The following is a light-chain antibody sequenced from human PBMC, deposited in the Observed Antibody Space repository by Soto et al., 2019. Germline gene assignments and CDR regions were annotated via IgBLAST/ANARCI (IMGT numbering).Light chain of an antibody. Sequence: DIQMTQSPSTLSASVGDRVTITCRASQSISIWLAWYQQKPGKAPKILIYKASSLESGVPSRFSGSGSGTEVTLTISSLQADDFATYYCQQYSTYTPRQFGQGTKLDIK. CDR2: KAS. CDR3: QQYSTYTPRQ. J-gene: IGKJ1*01. V-gene: IGKV1-5*03. CDR1: QSISIW.